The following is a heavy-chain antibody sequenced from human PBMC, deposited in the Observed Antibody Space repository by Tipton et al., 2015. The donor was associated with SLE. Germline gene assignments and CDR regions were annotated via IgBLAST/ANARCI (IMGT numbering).Heavy chain of an antibody. Sequence: GLVKPSETLSLTCPVSGGSISSYYWSWIRQPPGKGLEWNGHIYYSGSTNYNPSLKSRVTISVDTSKNQFSLKLSSVTAADTAVYYCARDAFDIWGQGTMVTVSS. CDR3: ARDAFDI. CDR1: GGSISSYY. J-gene: IGHJ3*02. V-gene: IGHV4-59*01. CDR2: IYYSGST.